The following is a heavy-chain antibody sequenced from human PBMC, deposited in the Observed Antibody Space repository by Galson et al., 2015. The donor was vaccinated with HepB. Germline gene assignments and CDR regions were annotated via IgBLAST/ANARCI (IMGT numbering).Heavy chain of an antibody. CDR2: FDPEDGET. J-gene: IGHJ3*02. D-gene: IGHD2-8*01. CDR3: ATGLNGNPRWAFDI. CDR1: GYTLTELS. Sequence: SVKVSCKVSGYTLTELSMRWVRQAPGKGLEWMGGFDPEDGETIYAQKFQGRVTMTEDTSTDTAYMELSSLRSEDTAVYYCATGLNGNPRWAFDIWGQGTMVTVSS. V-gene: IGHV1-24*01.